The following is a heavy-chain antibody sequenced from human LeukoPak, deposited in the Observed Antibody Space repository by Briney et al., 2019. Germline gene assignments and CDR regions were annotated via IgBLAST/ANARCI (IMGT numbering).Heavy chain of an antibody. V-gene: IGHV3-9*03. CDR3: AKDRKPYSSGLAGIFDY. D-gene: IGHD6-19*01. CDR2: ISWNSGSI. Sequence: GGSLRLSCAASGFTFDDYAMHWVRQAPGKGLEWVSGISWNSGSIGYADSVKGRFTISRDNAKNSLYLQMNSLRAEDMALYYCAKDRKPYSSGLAGIFDYWGQGTLVTVSS. J-gene: IGHJ4*02. CDR1: GFTFDDYA.